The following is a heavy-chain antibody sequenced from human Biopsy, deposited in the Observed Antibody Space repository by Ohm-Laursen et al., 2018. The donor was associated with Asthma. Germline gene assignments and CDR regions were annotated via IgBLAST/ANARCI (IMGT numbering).Heavy chain of an antibody. Sequence: SLRLSCSASGFTFSSCSMNWVRQAPGKGLEWVSSISSSSSYIYYADSVKGRFTISRDNAKNSLYLQMNSLRAEDTALYYCAKGEWELLEANFDYWGQGTLVTVSS. CDR2: ISSSSSYI. CDR3: AKGEWELLEANFDY. CDR1: GFTFSSCS. D-gene: IGHD1-26*01. V-gene: IGHV3-21*04. J-gene: IGHJ4*02.